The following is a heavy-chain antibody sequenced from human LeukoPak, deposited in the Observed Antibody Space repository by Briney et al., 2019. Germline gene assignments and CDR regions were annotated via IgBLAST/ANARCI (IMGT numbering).Heavy chain of an antibody. CDR2: ISDSGDYT. D-gene: IGHD2-8*01. J-gene: IGHJ4*02. CDR3: AKDTSIGKYCTNGVCSPFDY. CDR1: GFTFSSYA. Sequence: PGGSLRLSCAGSGFTFSSYAMSWVRQAPGEGLEWVSVISDSGDYTSYADSVRGRFTTSRDNSRNTLYLQMVSPRPEDTAVYYCAKDTSIGKYCTNGVCSPFDYWGQGTLVTVS. V-gene: IGHV3-23*01.